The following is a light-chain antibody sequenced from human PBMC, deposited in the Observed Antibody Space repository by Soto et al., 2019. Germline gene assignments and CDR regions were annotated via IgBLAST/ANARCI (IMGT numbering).Light chain of an antibody. CDR2: GAS. Sequence: EIVLTQSPGTLSVSPGERATLSCRASQSVSTSYLAWYQQKPGQAPRLLIHGASSRASGIPDRFSGSGSGTDFTLTISRLEPEDFAVYYCQQRSNWWTFGQGTKVDIK. CDR3: QQRSNWWT. CDR1: QSVSTSY. V-gene: IGKV3D-20*02. J-gene: IGKJ1*01.